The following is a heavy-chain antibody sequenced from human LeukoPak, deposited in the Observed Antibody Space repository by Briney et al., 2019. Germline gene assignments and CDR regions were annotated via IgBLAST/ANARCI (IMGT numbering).Heavy chain of an antibody. CDR1: GYTFTNYG. Sequence: ASVKVSCKPSGYTFTNYGISWVRQAPGQGLEWMGWISAYNGYTDYAQKLQFRVTMTTDTSTSTAYMELRSLRSDGTAVYYCARDKAVTTEVTQYFQHWGQGTLVTVSS. J-gene: IGHJ1*01. CDR3: ARDKAVTTEVTQYFQH. CDR2: ISAYNGYT. D-gene: IGHD4-23*01. V-gene: IGHV1-18*01.